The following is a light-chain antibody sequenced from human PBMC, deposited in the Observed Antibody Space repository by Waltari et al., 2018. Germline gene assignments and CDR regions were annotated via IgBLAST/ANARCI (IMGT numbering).Light chain of an antibody. J-gene: IGLJ1*01. V-gene: IGLV3-21*02. CDR1: NIGRKN. Sequence: SFVLTQPPSVSVAPGQTARITCGANNIGRKNVHWYQQKSGQAPVLVVYDDSDRPSGIPERFSGSNSGNMATLTISRVEAGDEADFYCQVWDIDSDHPVFGTGTTVTVL. CDR3: QVWDIDSDHPV. CDR2: DDS.